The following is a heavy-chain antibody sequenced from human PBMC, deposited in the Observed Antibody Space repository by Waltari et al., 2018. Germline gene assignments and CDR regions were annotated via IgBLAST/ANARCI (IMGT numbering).Heavy chain of an antibody. CDR3: ARDTYYYDSSGYAFDI. D-gene: IGHD3-22*01. CDR1: GYTFTSYD. V-gene: IGHV1-8*03. J-gene: IGHJ3*02. CDR2: MNPNRGNT. Sequence: QVQLVQSGAEVKKPGASVKVSCKASGYTFTSYDINWVRQATGQGLEWMGWMNPNRGNTGNAQKFQGRVTITRNTSISTAYMELSSLRSEDTAVYYCARDTYYYDSSGYAFDIWGQGTMVTVSS.